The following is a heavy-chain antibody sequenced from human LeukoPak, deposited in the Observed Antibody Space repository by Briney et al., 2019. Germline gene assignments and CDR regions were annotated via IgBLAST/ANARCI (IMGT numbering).Heavy chain of an antibody. CDR1: GSTFSGYA. D-gene: IGHD3-22*01. CDR3: AKVASSGSQYYFDY. V-gene: IGHV3-23*01. Sequence: GGSLRLSCAASGSTFSGYAITWVRQAPGKGLEWVSGISNSGTSTYYVDSVKGRFTISRDNSKNTLYLQMISLRAEDTAVYYCAKVASSGSQYYFDYWGQGTLVTVSS. J-gene: IGHJ4*02. CDR2: ISNSGTST.